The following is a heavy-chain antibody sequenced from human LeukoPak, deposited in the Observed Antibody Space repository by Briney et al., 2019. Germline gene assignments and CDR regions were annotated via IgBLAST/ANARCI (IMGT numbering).Heavy chain of an antibody. CDR2: ISAYNGNT. Sequence: APVKVSCKASGYTFTSYGISWVRQAPGQGLEWMGWISAYNGNTNYAQKLQGRVTMTTDTSTSTAYMELRSLRSDDTAVYYCARGRIHTVTTKWGSSAEYFQHWGQGTLVTVSS. CDR1: GYTFTSYG. J-gene: IGHJ1*01. D-gene: IGHD4-17*01. V-gene: IGHV1-18*01. CDR3: ARGRIHTVTTKWGSSAEYFQH.